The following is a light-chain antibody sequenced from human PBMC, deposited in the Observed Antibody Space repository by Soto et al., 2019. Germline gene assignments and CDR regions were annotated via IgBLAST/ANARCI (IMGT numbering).Light chain of an antibody. CDR1: QDISNY. V-gene: IGKV1-33*01. CDR2: DAS. J-gene: IGKJ4*01. Sequence: DIQMTQSPSSLSASVGDRVTITCQASQDISNYLNWYRQEPGKAPKLLIYDASNLKAGVPSRFSGSGSGTDFAFTISSLQPEDIATYYCQQYDNLPLTFGGGTKVEI. CDR3: QQYDNLPLT.